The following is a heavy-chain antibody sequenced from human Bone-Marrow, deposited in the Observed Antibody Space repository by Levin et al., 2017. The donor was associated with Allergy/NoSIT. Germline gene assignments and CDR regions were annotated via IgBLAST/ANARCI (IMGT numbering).Heavy chain of an antibody. D-gene: IGHD2-2*01. CDR3: ARGDCSATGCYAGYMDV. V-gene: IGHV3-64*02. J-gene: IGHJ6*03. CDR2: ISRNGVST. CDR1: GFTFNDYP. Sequence: GGSLRLSCAASGFTFNDYPMHWVRQAPGNGLEYVSAISRNGVSTYYGDSVKGRFTVSRDNDRNTVYLQMGSLRGDDMAVYYCARGDCSATGCYAGYMDVWGKGTTVTVSS.